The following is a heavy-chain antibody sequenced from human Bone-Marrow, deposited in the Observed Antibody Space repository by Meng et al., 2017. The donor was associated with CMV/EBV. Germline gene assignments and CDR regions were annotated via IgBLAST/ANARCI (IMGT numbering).Heavy chain of an antibody. Sequence: GESLKISCAASGFTFSSYEMNWVRQAPGKGLEWVSYISSSGSTIYYADSVKGRFTISRDNAKNSLYLQMNSLRAEDTALYYCARGAYCGGDCLFYFDFWGQGSLVTVSS. CDR2: ISSSGSTI. CDR3: ARGAYCGGDCLFYFDF. D-gene: IGHD2-21*01. J-gene: IGHJ4*02. CDR1: GFTFSSYE. V-gene: IGHV3-48*03.